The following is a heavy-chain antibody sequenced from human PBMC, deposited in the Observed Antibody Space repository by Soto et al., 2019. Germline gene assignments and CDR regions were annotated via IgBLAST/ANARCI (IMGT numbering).Heavy chain of an antibody. Sequence: ASVKVSCKTSGYTFNTYGINWVRQAPGQGLEWMGWISAYNGNTNYAQKLQGRVTMTTDTSTSTAYMWLRSLRSDDTAVYYCARYCSGGSCYLNTIYYYYGMDVWGQGTTVTVSS. J-gene: IGHJ6*02. CDR1: GYTFNTYG. CDR2: ISAYNGNT. D-gene: IGHD2-15*01. CDR3: ARYCSGGSCYLNTIYYYYGMDV. V-gene: IGHV1-18*01.